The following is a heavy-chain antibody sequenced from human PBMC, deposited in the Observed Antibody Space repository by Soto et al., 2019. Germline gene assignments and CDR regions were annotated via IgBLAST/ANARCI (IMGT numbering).Heavy chain of an antibody. Sequence: SETLSLTCTVSGGSISSGAYYWSWLRQPPGMGLEWIGYIYYSGSTYDNPSLKSRVTISVDTSKNQFSLKLSSVTAAATAVYYCARVGFRATGIDYWGQGTLVTVSS. CDR1: GGSISSGAYY. CDR2: IYYSGST. CDR3: ARVGFRATGIDY. D-gene: IGHD3-9*01. J-gene: IGHJ4*02. V-gene: IGHV4-30-4*01.